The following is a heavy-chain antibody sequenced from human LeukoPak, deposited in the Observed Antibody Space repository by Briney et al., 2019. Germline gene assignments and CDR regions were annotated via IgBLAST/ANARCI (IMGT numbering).Heavy chain of an antibody. V-gene: IGHV3-23*01. J-gene: IGHJ4*02. Sequence: GGSLRLSCAASGFTFSSYSMNWVRQAPGKGLEWVSAISGSGGSTYYADSVKGRFTISRDNSKNTLYLQMNSLRAEDTAVYYCTTVTTRNGYWGQGTLVTVSS. CDR3: TTVTTRNGY. CDR1: GFTFSSYS. D-gene: IGHD4-17*01. CDR2: ISGSGGST.